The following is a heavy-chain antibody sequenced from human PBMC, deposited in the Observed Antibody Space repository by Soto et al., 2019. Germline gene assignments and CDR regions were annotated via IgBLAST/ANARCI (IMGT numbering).Heavy chain of an antibody. CDR2: IKQDGSEK. CDR3: ARAGAFDI. CDR1: GFKFRSYW. V-gene: IGHV3-7*01. Sequence: PGGSKILSCAAAGFKFRSYWMSWVRQAPGKGLEWVANIKQDGSEKYYVDSVKGRFTTSRDNAKNSLYLQMNSLRAEDTAVYYCARAGAFDIWGQGTMVTVSS. J-gene: IGHJ3*02.